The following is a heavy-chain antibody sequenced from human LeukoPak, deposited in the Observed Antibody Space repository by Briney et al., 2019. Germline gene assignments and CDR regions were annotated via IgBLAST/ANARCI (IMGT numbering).Heavy chain of an antibody. CDR2: ISSSSTYI. CDR1: GFTLSSYS. D-gene: IGHD2-21*01. CDR3: ARGTLWEHFDY. Sequence: PGGSLRLSCAASGFTLSSYSMNWVRQAPGKGLEWVSSISSSSTYIYYADLVKGRFTISRDNAKNSLYLQMNSLRAEDTAVYYCARGTLWEHFDYWGQGTLVTVSS. J-gene: IGHJ4*02. V-gene: IGHV3-21*01.